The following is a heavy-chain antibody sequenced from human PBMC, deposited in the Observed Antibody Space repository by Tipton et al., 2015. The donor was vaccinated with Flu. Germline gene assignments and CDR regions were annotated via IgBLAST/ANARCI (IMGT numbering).Heavy chain of an antibody. CDR3: ARNTYYEMVTRTQDGFDN. V-gene: IGHV1-46*01. CDR2: INPSGGST. Sequence: QLVQSGAEVKKPGASVKVSCKASGYTFTSYYMHWVRQAPGQGLEWMGIINPSGGSTSYAQKFQGRVTMTRDTSTSTVYMELSSLRSEDTAGYCCARNTYYEMVTRTQDGFDNWGQGTMVTGSS. J-gene: IGHJ3*02. CDR1: GYTFTSYY. D-gene: IGHD3-3*01.